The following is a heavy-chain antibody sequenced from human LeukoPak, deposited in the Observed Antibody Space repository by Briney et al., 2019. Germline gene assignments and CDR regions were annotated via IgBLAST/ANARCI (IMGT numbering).Heavy chain of an antibody. CDR2: INPNSGGT. D-gene: IGHD2-2*01. Sequence: ASVKVSCKASGYTFTSYGISWVRQAPGQGLEWMGWINPNSGGTNYAQKFQGWVTMTRDTSISTAYMELSRLISDDTAVYYCARGPLGYCSSTSCYFTGWFDPWGQGTLVTVSS. CDR3: ARGPLGYCSSTSCYFTGWFDP. V-gene: IGHV1-2*04. J-gene: IGHJ5*02. CDR1: GYTFTSYG.